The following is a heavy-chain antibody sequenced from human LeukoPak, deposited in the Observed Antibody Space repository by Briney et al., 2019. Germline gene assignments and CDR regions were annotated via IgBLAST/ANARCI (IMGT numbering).Heavy chain of an antibody. V-gene: IGHV1-69*13. J-gene: IGHJ4*02. CDR1: GGTFSGYA. Sequence: GASVKVSCKASGGTFSGYAISWVRQAPGQGLEWMGGIIPIFGTANYAQKFQGRVTITADESTSTAYMELSSLRSEDTAVYYCARGDDDDYGDYGGKIAHYWGQGTLVTVSS. D-gene: IGHD4-17*01. CDR3: ARGDDDDYGDYGGKIAHY. CDR2: IIPIFGTA.